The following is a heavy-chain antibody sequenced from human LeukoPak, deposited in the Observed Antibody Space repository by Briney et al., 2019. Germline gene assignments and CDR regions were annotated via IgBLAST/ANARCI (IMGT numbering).Heavy chain of an antibody. Sequence: GGSLRLSCAASGFTFSSYEMNWVRQAPGKGLEWVSYISSSGSTIYYADSVKGRFTISRDNAKNSLYLQMDSLRAEDTAVYYCARATGTTNYWGQGTLVTVSS. CDR3: ARATGTTNY. J-gene: IGHJ4*02. D-gene: IGHD1-7*01. V-gene: IGHV3-48*03. CDR1: GFTFSSYE. CDR2: ISSSGSTI.